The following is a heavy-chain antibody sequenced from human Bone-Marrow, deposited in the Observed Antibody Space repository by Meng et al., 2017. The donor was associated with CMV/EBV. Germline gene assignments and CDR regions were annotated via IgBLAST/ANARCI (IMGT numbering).Heavy chain of an antibody. V-gene: IGHV3-9*01. Sequence: GGSLRLSCAASGFIFDDYALHWVRLVPGKGLEWVSGISWNSNSIAYVDSVKGRFTISRDNAKNSLHLQMNSLRPEDTALYYCVKASGRYYGSGTFDYLDSWGQGTLVTVSS. CDR1: GFIFDDYA. D-gene: IGHD3-10*01. CDR3: VKASGRYYGSGTFDYLDS. CDR2: ISWNSNSI. J-gene: IGHJ4*02.